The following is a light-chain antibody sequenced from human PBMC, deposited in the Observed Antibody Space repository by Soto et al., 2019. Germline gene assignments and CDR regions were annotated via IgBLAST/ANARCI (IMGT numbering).Light chain of an antibody. CDR1: ERVSTN. Sequence: PGESATLSCRASERVSTNLAWYQQTPGQAPRLLXYSASRRPTYIPVRFSGSGSGAEFTLTISSLQSEDFAVYYCQQYDDWPPWTFGQGTKVDIK. CDR2: SAS. J-gene: IGKJ1*01. V-gene: IGKV3-15*01. CDR3: QQYDDWPPWT.